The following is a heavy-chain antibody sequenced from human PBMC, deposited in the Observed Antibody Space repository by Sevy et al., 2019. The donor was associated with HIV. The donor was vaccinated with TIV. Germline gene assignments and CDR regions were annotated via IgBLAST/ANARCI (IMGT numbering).Heavy chain of an antibody. Sequence: GGSLRLSCAASGFTFSSYAMHWVRQAPGKGLEWVAVISYDGSNKYYADSMKGRFTISRDNSKNTLYLQMNSLRAEDTAVYYCARNTDSSGWYLDYWGQGTLVTVSS. V-gene: IGHV3-30-3*01. CDR3: ARNTDSSGWYLDY. CDR2: ISYDGSNK. J-gene: IGHJ4*02. CDR1: GFTFSSYA. D-gene: IGHD6-19*01.